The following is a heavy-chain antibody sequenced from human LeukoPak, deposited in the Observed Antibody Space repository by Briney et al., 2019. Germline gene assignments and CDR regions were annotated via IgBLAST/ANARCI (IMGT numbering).Heavy chain of an antibody. CDR3: AKDLQQLTPRYYFDY. Sequence: PGGSLRLSCAASGFTFSDYALSWVRQAPGKGLEWVSAIGGSGGHIYYADSVKGRFTISRDNSKNTLYLQMNSLRAEDTAVYYCAKDLQQLTPRYYFDYWGQGTLVTVSS. V-gene: IGHV3-23*01. D-gene: IGHD6-13*01. CDR2: IGGSGGHI. J-gene: IGHJ4*02. CDR1: GFTFSDYA.